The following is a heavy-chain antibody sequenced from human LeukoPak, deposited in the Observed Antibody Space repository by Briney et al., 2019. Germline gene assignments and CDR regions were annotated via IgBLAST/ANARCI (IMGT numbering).Heavy chain of an antibody. CDR2: ISSSSSYI. J-gene: IGHJ4*02. CDR3: ARDRGYHEEFDY. V-gene: IGHV3-21*01. CDR1: GFTFSSYS. Sequence: GGSLRLSCAASGFTFSSYSMNWVRQAPGKGLEWVSSISSSSSYIYYADSVKGRFTISRDNAKNSLYLQMNSLRAEDTAVYYCARDRGYHEEFDYWGQGTLVTVSS. D-gene: IGHD5-12*01.